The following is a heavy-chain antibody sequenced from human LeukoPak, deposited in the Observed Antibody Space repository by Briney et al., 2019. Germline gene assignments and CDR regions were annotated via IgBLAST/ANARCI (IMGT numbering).Heavy chain of an antibody. Sequence: SSETLSLTCTVSGGSISSYYWSWIRQPPVKGLEWIGYIYYSGSTNYNPSLKSRVTISVDTSKNQFSLKLSSVTAADTAVYYCARSGYCSGGSCFNRRYNWFDPWGQGTLVTVSS. CDR3: ARSGYCSGGSCFNRRYNWFDP. CDR2: IYYSGST. D-gene: IGHD2-15*01. V-gene: IGHV4-59*01. CDR1: GGSISSYY. J-gene: IGHJ5*02.